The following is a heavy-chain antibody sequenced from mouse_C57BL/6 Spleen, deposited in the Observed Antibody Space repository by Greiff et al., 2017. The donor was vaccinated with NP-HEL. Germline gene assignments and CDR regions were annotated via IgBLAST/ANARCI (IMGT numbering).Heavy chain of an antibody. CDR3: ARSRVTGNFDY. Sequence: VQLQQSGAELVKPGASVKISCKASGYAFSSYWMNWVKQRPGKGLEWIGQIYPGDGDTNYNGKFKGKATLTADKSSSTAYMQLSSLTSEDSAVYFCARSRVTGNFDYWGQGTTLTVSS. V-gene: IGHV1-80*01. CDR1: GYAFSSYW. CDR2: IYPGDGDT. J-gene: IGHJ2*01. D-gene: IGHD4-1*01.